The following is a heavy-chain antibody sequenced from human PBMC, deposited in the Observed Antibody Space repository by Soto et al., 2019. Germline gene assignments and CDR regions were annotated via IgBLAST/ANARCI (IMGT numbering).Heavy chain of an antibody. CDR2: IDPSDSYT. CDR3: ARHYARGLYYYDSSGYSAGPDY. V-gene: IGHV5-10-1*01. J-gene: IGHJ4*02. CDR1: GYSFTSYW. D-gene: IGHD3-22*01. Sequence: GESLKISCKGSGYSFTSYWISWVRQMPGKGLEWMGRIDPSDSYTNYSPSFQGHVTISADKSISTAYLQWSSLKASDTAMYYCARHYARGLYYYDSSGYSAGPDYWGQGTLVTVS.